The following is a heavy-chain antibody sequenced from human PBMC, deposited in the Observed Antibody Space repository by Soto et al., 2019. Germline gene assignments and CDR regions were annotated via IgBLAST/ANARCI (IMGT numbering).Heavy chain of an antibody. CDR1: AYTFADYG. CDR2: ISAFNGNT. D-gene: IGHD3-9*01. CDR3: ARARRTGYSHFDY. V-gene: IGHV1-18*01. J-gene: IGHJ4*01. Sequence: ASVKVSCKASAYTFADYGIIWVRQAPGQGLEWMGWISAFNGNTNYAQKFQDRVTMTTDTSTTTAYMELRSLRSDDTAVYFCARARRTGYSHFDYWGQGTLVTV.